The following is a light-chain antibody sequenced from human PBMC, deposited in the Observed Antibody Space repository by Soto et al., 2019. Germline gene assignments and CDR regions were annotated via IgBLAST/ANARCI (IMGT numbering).Light chain of an antibody. Sequence: DIRMTQSPSTLSSSVGDSVTITCRASQNIGTWLAWYQQKPGKAPDLLIYDASTFESGVPSRFTGSGSGTEFTLTISSLQPGDFATYYCQQCGDSWSFGQGTKVEIK. CDR1: QNIGTW. V-gene: IGKV1-5*01. J-gene: IGKJ1*01. CDR3: QQCGDSWS. CDR2: DAS.